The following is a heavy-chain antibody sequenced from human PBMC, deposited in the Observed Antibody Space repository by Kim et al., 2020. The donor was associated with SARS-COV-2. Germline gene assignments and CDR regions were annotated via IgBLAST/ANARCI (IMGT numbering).Heavy chain of an antibody. V-gene: IGHV3-48*02. J-gene: IGHJ6*02. Sequence: GGSLRLSCAASGFTFSSYSMNWVRQAPGKGLEWVSYISSSSSTIYYADSVKGRFTISRDNAKNSLYLQMNSLRDEDTAVYYCALMGVGAPEVNHYYYYYGMDVWGQGTTVTVSS. CDR2: ISSSSSTI. D-gene: IGHD1-26*01. CDR3: ALMGVGAPEVNHYYYYYGMDV. CDR1: GFTFSSYS.